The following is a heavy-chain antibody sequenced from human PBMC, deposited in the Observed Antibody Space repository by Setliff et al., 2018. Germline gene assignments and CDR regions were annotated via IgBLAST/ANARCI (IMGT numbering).Heavy chain of an antibody. V-gene: IGHV4-59*12. CDR3: ARDTSSDWAAWFDP. J-gene: IGHJ5*02. D-gene: IGHD6-19*01. CDR2: IYYSGST. CDR1: GGSISTYY. Sequence: SETLSLTCTVSGGSISTYYWSWIRQPPGKGLEWIGYIYYSGSTNYNPSLKSRVTISVDTSKNQFSLKLTSVTAADTAMYYCARDTSSDWAAWFDPWSQGILVTVSS.